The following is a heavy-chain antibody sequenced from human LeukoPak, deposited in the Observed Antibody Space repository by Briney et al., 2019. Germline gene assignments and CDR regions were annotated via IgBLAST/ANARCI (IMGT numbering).Heavy chain of an antibody. V-gene: IGHV5-51*01. J-gene: IGHJ5*02. CDR3: ARGPSRWWFDP. D-gene: IGHD6-19*01. CDR1: GYSFTSYW. Sequence: KGGASLQISCKGSGYSFTSYWIGWVRQLPGKGLEWMGIIYPGDSDTRYSPSFQGQVTISADKSISTAYLQWSSLKASDTAMYYCARGPSRWWFDPWGQGTLVTVSS. CDR2: IYPGDSDT.